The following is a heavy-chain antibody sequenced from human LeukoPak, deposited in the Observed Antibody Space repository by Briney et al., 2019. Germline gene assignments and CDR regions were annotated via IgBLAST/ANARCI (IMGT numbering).Heavy chain of an antibody. CDR2: INHSGST. V-gene: IGHV4-34*01. D-gene: IGHD3-22*01. CDR1: GGSFSGYY. CDR3: AREYRYYDSSGLLILLDY. Sequence: SETLSLTCAVYGGSFSGYYWSWIRQPPGKGLEWIGEINHSGSTNYNPSLKSRATISVDTSKNQFSLKLSSVTAADTAVYYCAREYRYYDSSGLLILLDYWGQGTLVTVSS. J-gene: IGHJ4*02.